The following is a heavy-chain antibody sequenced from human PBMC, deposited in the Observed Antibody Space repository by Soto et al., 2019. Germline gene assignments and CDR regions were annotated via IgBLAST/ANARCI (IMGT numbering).Heavy chain of an antibody. Sequence: PSETLSLTCTVSGGSIRSGGHYWNWIRQNPGKGLEWIGYIYHSGSTYYSPSLKSRVNILIDTSKNQFSLKLSSVTDADTAVYFCARAGGQHLISWYYFDFWGLGTLVTVSS. CDR3: ARAGGQHLISWYYFDF. CDR1: GGSIRSGGHY. V-gene: IGHV4-31*03. J-gene: IGHJ4*02. D-gene: IGHD6-13*01. CDR2: IYHSGST.